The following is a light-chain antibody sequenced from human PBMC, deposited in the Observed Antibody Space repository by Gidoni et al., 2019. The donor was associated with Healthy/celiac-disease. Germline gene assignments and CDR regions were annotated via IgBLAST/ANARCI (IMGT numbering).Light chain of an antibody. CDR2: AAS. CDR1: QSISSY. J-gene: IGKJ4*01. V-gene: IGKV1-39*01. CDR3: QQSYSTPPLT. Sequence: DIQMTQSPSSLSASVGDRVTITCRASQSISSYLNWYQQKPGKAPKLLIYAASSLQSGVPSRFSSSGSETDFTLTISSLQPEDFATYYCQQSYSTPPLTFGGGTKVEIK.